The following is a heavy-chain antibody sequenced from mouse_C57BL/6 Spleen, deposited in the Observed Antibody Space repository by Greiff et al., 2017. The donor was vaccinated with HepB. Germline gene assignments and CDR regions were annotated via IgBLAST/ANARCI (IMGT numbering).Heavy chain of an antibody. J-gene: IGHJ3*01. CDR1: GFTFSDYG. CDR3: ARGGDYDGFAY. CDR2: ISSGSSTI. V-gene: IGHV5-17*01. Sequence: EVKLLESGGGLVKPGGSLKLSCAASGFTFSDYGMHWVRQAPEKGLEWVAYISSGSSTIYYADTVKGRFTISRDNAKNTLFLQMTSLRSEDTAMYYCARGGDYDGFAYWGQGTLVTVSA. D-gene: IGHD2-4*01.